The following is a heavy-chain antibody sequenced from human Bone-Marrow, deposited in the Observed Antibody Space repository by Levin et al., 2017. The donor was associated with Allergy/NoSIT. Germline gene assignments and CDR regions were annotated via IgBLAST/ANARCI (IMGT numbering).Heavy chain of an antibody. J-gene: IGHJ4*02. CDR3: ARTRGYSYGGSFDY. V-gene: IGHV3-30-3*01. CDR2: ISYDGDNK. CDR1: GFTFTTYT. Sequence: GGSLRLSCAASGFTFTTYTMHWVRQAPGKGLAWVAVISYDGDNKYYADSVKGRFTISRDNSKNRLYLQMNSLRAEDTAVYYCARTRGYSYGGSFDYWGQGTLVTVSS. D-gene: IGHD5-18*01.